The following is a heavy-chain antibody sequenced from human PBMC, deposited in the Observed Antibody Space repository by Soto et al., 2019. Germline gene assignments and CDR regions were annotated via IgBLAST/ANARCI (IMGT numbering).Heavy chain of an antibody. J-gene: IGHJ2*01. Sequence: QVQLQQWGAGLLKPSETLSLTCAVYGGSFGGYYWTWIRQPPGKGLEWIGEINHSGITNYNPSLKSRVTISVDASKNQLALKLSSVTAADTAVYFCTRRVVPAAMGLWGRGTPVTVSS. CDR1: GGSFGGYY. CDR2: INHSGIT. D-gene: IGHD2-2*01. V-gene: IGHV4-34*01. CDR3: TRRVVPAAMGL.